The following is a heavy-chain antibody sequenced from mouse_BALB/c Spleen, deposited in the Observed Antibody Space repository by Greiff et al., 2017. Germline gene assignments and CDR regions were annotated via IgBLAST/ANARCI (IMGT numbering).Heavy chain of an antibody. Sequence: QVQLKESGAELAKPGASVKMSCKASGYTFTSYWMHWVKQRPGQGLEWIGYINPSTGYTEYNQKFKDKATLTADKSSSTAYMQLSSLTSEDSAVYYCARSGYRYDGAMDYWGQGTSVTVSS. D-gene: IGHD2-14*01. CDR2: INPSTGYT. CDR3: ARSGYRYDGAMDY. V-gene: IGHV1-7*01. CDR1: GYTFTSYW. J-gene: IGHJ4*01.